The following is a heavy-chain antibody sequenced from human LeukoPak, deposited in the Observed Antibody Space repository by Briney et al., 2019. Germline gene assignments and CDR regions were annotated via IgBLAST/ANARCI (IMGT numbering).Heavy chain of an antibody. D-gene: IGHD5-18*01. CDR2: INPSGDST. CDR1: GYTFTSYY. Sequence: ASVKVSCKASGYTFTSYYMHWVRQAPGQGLEWMGKINPSGDSTNYAQKFQGRVTMTTDTSTSTAYMELRSLRSDDTAVYYCARIQQLWLYYFDYWGQGTLVTVSS. V-gene: IGHV1-46*01. J-gene: IGHJ4*02. CDR3: ARIQQLWLYYFDY.